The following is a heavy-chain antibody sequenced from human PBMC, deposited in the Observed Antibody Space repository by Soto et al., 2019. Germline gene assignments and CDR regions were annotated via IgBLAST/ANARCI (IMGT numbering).Heavy chain of an antibody. CDR3: ARVAVDDSSLNYFDF. Sequence: EVQLVESGGGLVQPGGSLRLSCAASGFTFSSYSMNWVRQAPGKGLEWLSYISSSSSSIYYADSVKGRFTISRDNAKNSLYLQTNSMRDEDTAVYYCARVAVDDSSLNYFDFWGQGTLVTVSS. CDR2: ISSSSSSI. V-gene: IGHV3-48*02. D-gene: IGHD6-19*01. J-gene: IGHJ4*02. CDR1: GFTFSSYS.